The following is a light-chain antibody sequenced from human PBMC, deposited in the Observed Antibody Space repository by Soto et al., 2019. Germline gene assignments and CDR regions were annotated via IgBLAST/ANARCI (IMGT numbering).Light chain of an antibody. V-gene: IGLV1-44*01. CDR3: AAWDHSLIDHV. CDR2: SNN. Sequence: QSVLTQPPSASATPGQRVTICCSGSTSNIGRNTVNWYQQLPGTAPKLLIYSNNQRPSGVPDRFSGSKSGTSASLAISGLQSEDEADYYCAAWDHSLIDHVFGPGTKLTVL. CDR1: TSNIGRNT. J-gene: IGLJ1*01.